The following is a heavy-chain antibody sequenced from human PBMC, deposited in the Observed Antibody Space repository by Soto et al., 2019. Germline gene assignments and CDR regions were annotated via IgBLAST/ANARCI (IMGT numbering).Heavy chain of an antibody. D-gene: IGHD4-17*01. J-gene: IGHJ4*02. CDR2: IYYTGST. CDR1: GGSMSSNY. CDR3: ARGGSYGDFFDY. V-gene: IGHV4-59*01. Sequence: PSETLSLTCTVSGGSMSSNYWTWIRQSPGKGLEWIGYIYYTGSTKYNPSLKSRVTISLDTSKNQFSLRLTSVTSADTAVYYCARGGSYGDFFDYWGQGALVTVS.